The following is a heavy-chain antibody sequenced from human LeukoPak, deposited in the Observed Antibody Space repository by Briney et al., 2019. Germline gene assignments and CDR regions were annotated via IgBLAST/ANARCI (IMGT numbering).Heavy chain of an antibody. Sequence: PGGRLRLSCSASGFTFSSYAMHWVRQAPGKGLEYVSAISSNVGSTYYADSLKGRFTISRDNSKNTLYLQMSSLRAEDTAVYYCVKDRAGYCSGGSCQDLDYWGQGTLVTVSS. CDR2: ISSNVGST. V-gene: IGHV3-64D*06. CDR3: VKDRAGYCSGGSCQDLDY. CDR1: GFTFSSYA. J-gene: IGHJ4*02. D-gene: IGHD2-15*01.